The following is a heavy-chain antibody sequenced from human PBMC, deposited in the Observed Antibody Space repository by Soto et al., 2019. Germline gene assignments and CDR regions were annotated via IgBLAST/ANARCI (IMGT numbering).Heavy chain of an antibody. CDR2: ISYDGGNE. CDR3: AKDRYSGTFPTDFDY. V-gene: IGHV3-30*18. J-gene: IGHJ4*02. CDR1: GFTFSSYG. Sequence: GGSLRLSCAGSGFTFSSYGIHWVRQAPGKGLEWVALISYDGGNEKYTESVKDRFTISRDDSHNVAYLQMSSLRTEDTAMYYCAKDRYSGTFPTDFDYWGQGSLVTVSS. D-gene: IGHD1-26*01.